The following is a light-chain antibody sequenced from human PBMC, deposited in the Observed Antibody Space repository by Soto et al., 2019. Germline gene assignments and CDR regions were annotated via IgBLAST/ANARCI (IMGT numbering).Light chain of an antibody. CDR1: SSDIGTYDY. Sequence: QSVLTHPPSASGSPRRSVTISCTGTSSDIGTYDYVSWYQHLPDKAPKLIIYAVSKPTSGVPDRFSGSKSGNTASLTVSGLQAEDEGDYYCCSYGGGNNFYVFGTGTKVTVL. J-gene: IGLJ1*01. CDR3: CSYGGGNNFYV. CDR2: AVS. V-gene: IGLV2-8*01.